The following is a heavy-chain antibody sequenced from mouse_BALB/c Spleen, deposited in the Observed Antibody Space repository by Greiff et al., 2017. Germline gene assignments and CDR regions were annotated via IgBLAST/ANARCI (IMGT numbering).Heavy chain of an antibody. CDR1: GYSITSDYA. D-gene: IGHD2-1*01. Sequence: VQLKQSGPGLVKPSQSLSLTCTVTGYSITSDYAWNWIRQFPGNKLEWMGYISYSGSTSYNPSLKSRISITRDTSKNQFFLQLNSVTTEDTATYYCARSDGNYGNYFDYWGQGTTLTVSS. J-gene: IGHJ2*01. CDR2: ISYSGST. V-gene: IGHV3-2*02. CDR3: ARSDGNYGNYFDY.